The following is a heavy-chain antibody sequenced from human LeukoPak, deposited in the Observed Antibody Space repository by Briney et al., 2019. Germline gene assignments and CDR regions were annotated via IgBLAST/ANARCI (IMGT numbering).Heavy chain of an antibody. V-gene: IGHV4-61*02. CDR3: ARDGVYDSSGYFPEYFQH. CDR2: IYTSGST. J-gene: IGHJ1*01. CDR1: GGSISSGSYY. Sequence: PSETLSLTCTVSGGSISSGSYYWSWIRPPDGKGLEWIGRIYTSGSTNYNPSLKSRVTISVDTSKNQFSLKLSSVTAADTAVYYCARDGVYDSSGYFPEYFQHWGQGTLVSVSS. D-gene: IGHD3-22*01.